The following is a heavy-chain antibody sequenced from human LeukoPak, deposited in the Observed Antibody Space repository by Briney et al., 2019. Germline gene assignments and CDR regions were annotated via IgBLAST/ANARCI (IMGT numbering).Heavy chain of an antibody. CDR1: GGSISSSSYY. J-gene: IGHJ4*02. D-gene: IGHD1-26*01. CDR2: IYYSGST. V-gene: IGHV4-39*07. CDR3: ARAGFSGYLDY. Sequence: SETLSLTCTVSGGSISSSSYYWGWIRQPPGKGLEWIGSIYYSGSTYYNPSLKSRVTISVDTSKNQFSLKLSSVTAADTAVYYCARAGFSGYLDYWGQGTLVTVSS.